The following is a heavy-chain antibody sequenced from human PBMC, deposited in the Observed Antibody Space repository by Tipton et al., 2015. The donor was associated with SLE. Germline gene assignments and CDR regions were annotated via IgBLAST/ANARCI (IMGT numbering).Heavy chain of an antibody. CDR1: GYTFTGYY. D-gene: IGHD6-13*01. J-gene: IGHJ6*03. V-gene: IGHV1-2*02. CDR2: INPNSGGT. Sequence: QSGPEVKKPGASVKVSCKASGYTFTGYYMPWVRQAPGQGLEWMGWINPNSGGTNYAQKFQGRATMTRDTSISTAYMELSRLRSDDTAVYYCARDRRCVAAACYYYYMDVWGKGTTVTVSS. CDR3: ARDRRCVAAACYYYYMDV.